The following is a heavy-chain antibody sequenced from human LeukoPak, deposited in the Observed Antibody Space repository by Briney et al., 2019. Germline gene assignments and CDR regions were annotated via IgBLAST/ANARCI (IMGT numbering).Heavy chain of an antibody. J-gene: IGHJ4*02. D-gene: IGHD6-19*01. CDR1: GFTFSNAW. Sequence: GGSLRLSCVASGFTFSNAWMSWVRQAPGKGLEWVGRIKSKTDGGTTDYAAPVKGRFTISRDDSKNTLYLQMNSLKTEDTAVYYCTTVARHSSGWLFDYWGQGTLVTVSS. V-gene: IGHV3-15*01. CDR3: TTVARHSSGWLFDY. CDR2: IKSKTDGGTT.